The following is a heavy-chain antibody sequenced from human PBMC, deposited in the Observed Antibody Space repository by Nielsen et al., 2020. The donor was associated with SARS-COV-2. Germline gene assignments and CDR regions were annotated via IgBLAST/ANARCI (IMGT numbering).Heavy chain of an antibody. CDR2: ISYDGSNK. CDR1: GFTFSSYA. D-gene: IGHD6-13*01. J-gene: IGHJ6*02. CDR3: ARVPDSSSWEDYGMDV. V-gene: IGHV3-30-3*01. Sequence: GGSLRLSCAASGFTFSSYAMHWVRQAPGKGLEWVAVISYDGSNKYYADSVKGRFTISRDNSKNTLYLQMNSLRAEDTAVYYCARVPDSSSWEDYGMDVWAKGPRSPSP.